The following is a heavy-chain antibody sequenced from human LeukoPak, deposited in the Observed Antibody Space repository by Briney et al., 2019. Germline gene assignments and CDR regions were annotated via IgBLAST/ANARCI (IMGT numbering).Heavy chain of an antibody. CDR3: ARDLGGMMILVPSACDI. CDR2: IYYSGST. D-gene: IGHD3-22*01. Sequence: SETLSLICTVSGGSISSYYWSCMRQPPGKGLEGSGYIYYSGSTNYNPSLKSRVTMSVDTSKNQFSLKLSSVTAADTAVYYCARDLGGMMILVPSACDIWAKGHWSPSLQ. V-gene: IGHV4-59*12. J-gene: IGHJ3*02. CDR1: GGSISSYY.